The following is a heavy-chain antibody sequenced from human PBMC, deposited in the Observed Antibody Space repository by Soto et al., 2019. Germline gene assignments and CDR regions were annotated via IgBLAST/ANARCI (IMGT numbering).Heavy chain of an antibody. CDR3: ARDLFGVGAILTNSYYYYGMDV. D-gene: IGHD1-26*01. CDR1: GGTFSSYA. J-gene: IGHJ6*02. Sequence: ASVKVSCKASGGTFSSYAISWVRQAPGQGLEWMGGIIPIFGTANYAQKFQGRVTITADESTSTAYMELSSLRSEDTAVYYCARDLFGVGAILTNSYYYYGMDVWGQGTTVTVSS. V-gene: IGHV1-69*13. CDR2: IIPIFGTA.